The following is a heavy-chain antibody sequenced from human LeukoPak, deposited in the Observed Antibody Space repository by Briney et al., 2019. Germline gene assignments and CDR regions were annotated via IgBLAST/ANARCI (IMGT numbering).Heavy chain of an antibody. D-gene: IGHD4/OR15-4a*01. CDR3: ARVMVVTTPAYCYYMDV. J-gene: IGHJ6*03. CDR1: GGSISSGSYY. Sequence: SETLSLTCTVSGGSISSGSYYWSWIRQPAGEGLEWIGRIYTSGSTNYNPSLKSRVTISVDTSKNQFSLKLSSVTAADTAVYYCARVMVVTTPAYCYYMDVWGKGTTVTVSS. V-gene: IGHV4-61*02. CDR2: IYTSGST.